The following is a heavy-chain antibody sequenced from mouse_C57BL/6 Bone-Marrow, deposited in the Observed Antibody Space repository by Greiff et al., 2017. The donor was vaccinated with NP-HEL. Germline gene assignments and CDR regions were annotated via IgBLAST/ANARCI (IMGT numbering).Heavy chain of an antibody. V-gene: IGHV1-80*01. D-gene: IGHD1-1*01. Sequence: QVQLQQSGAELVKPGASVKISCKASGYAFSSYWMNWVKQRPGKGLEWIGQIYPGDGDTNYNGKFKGKATLTADKSSSTAYMQLSSLTSEDSAVYFCARSQFITTVVATGNAMDYWGQGTSVTVSS. J-gene: IGHJ4*01. CDR3: ARSQFITTVVATGNAMDY. CDR2: IYPGDGDT. CDR1: GYAFSSYW.